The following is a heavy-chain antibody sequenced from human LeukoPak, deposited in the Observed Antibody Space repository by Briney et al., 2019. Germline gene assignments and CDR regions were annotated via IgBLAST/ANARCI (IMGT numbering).Heavy chain of an antibody. V-gene: IGHV1-69*04. CDR3: ARAGGYCSSTSCYVNDY. CDR2: IIPILGIA. D-gene: IGHD2-2*01. Sequence: SVKVSCKASGSTFSSYAISWVRQAPGQGLEWMGRIIPILGIANYAQKFQGRVTITADKSTSTAYMELSSLRSEDTAVYYCARAGGYCSSTSCYVNDYWGQGTLVTVSS. CDR1: GSTFSSYA. J-gene: IGHJ4*02.